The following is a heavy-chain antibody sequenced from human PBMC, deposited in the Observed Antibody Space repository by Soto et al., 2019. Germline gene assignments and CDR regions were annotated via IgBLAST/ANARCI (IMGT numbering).Heavy chain of an antibody. CDR3: ARAECSSPDCLTAYYSYGLDV. J-gene: IGHJ6*02. Sequence: VGSLRLSCAASGFTFSNFEMHWVRQAPGKGLEWVSYINTAGSTKYYAESVKGRFTISRDNARNSLFLQMNSLRAEDTAVYYCARAECSSPDCLTAYYSYGLDVWGQGSTVTVSS. D-gene: IGHD3-9*01. CDR2: INTAGSTK. V-gene: IGHV3-48*03. CDR1: GFTFSNFE.